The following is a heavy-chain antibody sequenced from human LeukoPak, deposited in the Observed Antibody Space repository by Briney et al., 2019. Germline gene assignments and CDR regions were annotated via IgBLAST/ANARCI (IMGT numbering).Heavy chain of an antibody. CDR2: ISSGSSTM. Sequence: GSLRLSCAASGFMYSGFDMSWVRQAPGKGLEWVSYISSGSSTMYYAESVKGRFTISRDNAKTSLFLQMNGLRDEDTAVYYCVRERGFRGSYNYDHWGQGALVTVSS. V-gene: IGHV3-48*02. J-gene: IGHJ4*02. D-gene: IGHD1-26*01. CDR3: VRERGFRGSYNYDH. CDR1: GFMYSGFD.